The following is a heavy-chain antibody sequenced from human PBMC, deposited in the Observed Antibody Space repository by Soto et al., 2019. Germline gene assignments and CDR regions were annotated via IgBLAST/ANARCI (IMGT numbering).Heavy chain of an antibody. CDR2: ISSSSSYI. CDR3: ARDLYPYYYYGMDV. Sequence: GGSLRLSCAASGFTFSSYSMNWVRQAPGKGLEWVSSISSSSSYIYYADSVKGRFTISRDNAKNSLYLQMNSLRAEDTAGYYCARDLYPYYYYGMDVWGQGTTVTVSS. V-gene: IGHV3-21*01. J-gene: IGHJ6*02. D-gene: IGHD2-15*01. CDR1: GFTFSSYS.